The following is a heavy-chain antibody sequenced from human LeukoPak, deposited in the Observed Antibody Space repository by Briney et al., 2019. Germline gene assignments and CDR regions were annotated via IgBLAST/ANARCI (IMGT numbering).Heavy chain of an antibody. CDR2: ITTSDGNT. J-gene: IGHJ4*02. CDR1: GFTFSSYT. Sequence: GGSLRLSCAASGFTFSSYTMSWVRQAPGKGLGWVSTITTSDGNTYYADSVKGRFTVSRDNSKNTLFLQMNSLRAEDTAVYYCAKDGGLWVSAHWGDSWGRGTLSPSPQ. D-gene: IGHD7-27*01. V-gene: IGHV3-23*01. CDR3: AKDGGLWVSAHWGDS.